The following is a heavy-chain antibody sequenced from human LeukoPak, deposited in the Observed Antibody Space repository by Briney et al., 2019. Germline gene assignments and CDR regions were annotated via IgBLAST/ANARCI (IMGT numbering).Heavy chain of an antibody. V-gene: IGHV3-48*01. CDR3: ARGGYCSSTSCYQPPYYYMDV. D-gene: IGHD2-2*03. J-gene: IGHJ6*03. CDR1: GFTFSSYS. Sequence: PGGSLRLSCAASGFTFSSYSMNWVRQAPGKGLEWVSYISSSSSTIYYADSVKGRFTISRDNAMNSLYLQMNSLRAEDTAVYYCARGGYCSSTSCYQPPYYYMDVWGKGTTVTVSS. CDR2: ISSSSSTI.